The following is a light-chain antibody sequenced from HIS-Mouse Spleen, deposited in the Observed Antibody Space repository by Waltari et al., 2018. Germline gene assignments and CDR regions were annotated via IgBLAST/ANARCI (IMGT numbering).Light chain of an antibody. J-gene: IGKJ2*01. Sequence: DIQVTQYPSSLSASVGDRVTITCRASQIISSYLNWYQQKPGKAPKLLIYAASSLQSGVPSRFSGSGSGTDFTLTISSLQPEDFATYYCQQSYSTPRTFGQGTKLEIK. V-gene: IGKV1-39*01. CDR2: AAS. CDR3: QQSYSTPRT. CDR1: QIISSY.